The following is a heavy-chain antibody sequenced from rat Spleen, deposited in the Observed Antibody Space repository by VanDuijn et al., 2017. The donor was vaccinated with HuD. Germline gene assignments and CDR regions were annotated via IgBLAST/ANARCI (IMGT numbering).Heavy chain of an antibody. Sequence: QVQLKESGPGLVQPSQTLSLTCTVSGFSLSNYGLIWVRQPPGKGLEWMGVIWGNGNANYNSPLKSRLSISRDTSKSQVFLKMSSLKTEDTATYYCAREGTTEGFAYWGQGTLVTVSS. CDR1: GFSLSNYG. CDR3: AREGTTEGFAY. CDR2: IWGNGNA. V-gene: IGHV2-13*01. J-gene: IGHJ3*01. D-gene: IGHD1-4*01.